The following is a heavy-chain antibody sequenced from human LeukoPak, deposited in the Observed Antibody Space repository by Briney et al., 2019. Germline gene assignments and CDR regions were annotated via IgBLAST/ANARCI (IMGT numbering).Heavy chain of an antibody. D-gene: IGHD3-3*01. CDR3: ARGGPTYYDFWSGPNGYYYYMDV. CDR1: GGSISSSSYY. Sequence: ASETLSLTCTVSGGSISSSSYYWGWIRQPPGKGLEWIGSIYYSGSTYYNPSLKSRVTISVDTSKNQFSLKLSSVTAADTAVYYCARGGPTYYDFWSGPNGYYYYMDVWGKGTTVTVSS. J-gene: IGHJ6*03. CDR2: IYYSGST. V-gene: IGHV4-39*01.